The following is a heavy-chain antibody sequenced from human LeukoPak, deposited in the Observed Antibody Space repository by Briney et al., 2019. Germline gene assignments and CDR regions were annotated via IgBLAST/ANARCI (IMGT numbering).Heavy chain of an antibody. V-gene: IGHV1-3*01. D-gene: IGHD3-22*01. J-gene: IGHJ6*02. Sequence: ASVKVSCKASGYTFTSYAMHWVRQAPGQRLEWMGWINAGNGNTKYSQRFQGRVTITRDTSASTAYMELSSLRSEDTAVYYCARSDSSGTPYYYYGMDVWGQGTTVTVSS. CDR1: GYTFTSYA. CDR3: ARSDSSGTPYYYYGMDV. CDR2: INAGNGNT.